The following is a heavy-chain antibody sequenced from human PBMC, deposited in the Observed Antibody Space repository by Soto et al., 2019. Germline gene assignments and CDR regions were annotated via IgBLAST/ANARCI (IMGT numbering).Heavy chain of an antibody. CDR1: GFTFSSYG. Sequence: PGGSLRLSCAASGFTFSSYGMHWVRQAPGKGLEWVAVIWYDGSNKYYADSVKGQFTISRDNSKNTLYLQMNSLRAEDTAVYYCARTRSYLRPRHYYYYYGMDVWGQGPTVTVSS. V-gene: IGHV3-33*01. CDR3: ARTRSYLRPRHYYYYYGMDV. J-gene: IGHJ6*02. CDR2: IWYDGSNK. D-gene: IGHD6-6*01.